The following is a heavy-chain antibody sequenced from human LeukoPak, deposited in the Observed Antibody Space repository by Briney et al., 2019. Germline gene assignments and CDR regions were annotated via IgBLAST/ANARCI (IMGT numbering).Heavy chain of an antibody. Sequence: ASVKVSLNGSVYTLYVFSIYWGWNAPAKGLEWMGGFDPEDEEAFYSQKFQGRVTMTEDTSTDTAYMELSSLRSEDTAIYFCATASDSSGYANFDSWGQGTLVTVSS. V-gene: IGHV1-24*01. CDR3: ATASDSSGYANFDS. D-gene: IGHD3-22*01. CDR1: VYTLYVFS. CDR2: FDPEDEEA. J-gene: IGHJ4*02.